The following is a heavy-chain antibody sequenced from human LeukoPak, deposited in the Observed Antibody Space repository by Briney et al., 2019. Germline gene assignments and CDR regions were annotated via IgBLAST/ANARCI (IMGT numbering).Heavy chain of an antibody. Sequence: ASETLSLTCAVSGASIRNTSFYWGWIRQPPGTGLQWIASIYSSGTTYYNPSIKSRITLFVDTSKNQVSLKLRSVTAADTAVYYCARVVVDAFDIWGQGTMVTVSS. D-gene: IGHD2-15*01. V-gene: IGHV4-39*01. CDR3: ARVVVDAFDI. J-gene: IGHJ3*02. CDR2: IYSSGTT. CDR1: GASIRNTSFY.